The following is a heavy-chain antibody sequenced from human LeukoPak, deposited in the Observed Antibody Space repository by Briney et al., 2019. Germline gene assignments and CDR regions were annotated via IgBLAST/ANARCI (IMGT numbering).Heavy chain of an antibody. J-gene: IGHJ5*02. D-gene: IGHD2-8*01. CDR2: INHSGST. CDR1: GWSFSGYY. CDR3: ARARMVYARKYNWFDP. Sequence: SETLSITCAVYGWSFSGYYWIWIRQHPGKGLEWIGEINHSGSTNYNPPLKSRVTISVDTSKNQFSLKLSSVTAADTAVYYCARARMVYARKYNWFDPWGQGTLVTVSS. V-gene: IGHV4-34*01.